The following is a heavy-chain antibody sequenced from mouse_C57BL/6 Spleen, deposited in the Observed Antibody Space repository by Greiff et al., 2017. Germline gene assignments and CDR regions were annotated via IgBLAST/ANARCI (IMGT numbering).Heavy chain of an antibody. J-gene: IGHJ2*01. CDR2: INPYNGGT. V-gene: IGHV1-19*01. CDR1: GYTFTDYY. D-gene: IGHD2-1*01. CDR3: ARSGNWS. Sequence: EVKLQESGPVLVKPGASVKMSCKASGYTFTDYYMNWVKQSHGKSLEWIGVINPYNGGTSYNQKFKGKATLTVDKSSSTAYMELNSLTSEDSAVYYCARSGNWSWGQGTTLTVSS.